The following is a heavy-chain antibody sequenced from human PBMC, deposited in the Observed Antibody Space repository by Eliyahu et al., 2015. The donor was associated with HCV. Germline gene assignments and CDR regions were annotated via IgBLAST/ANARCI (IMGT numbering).Heavy chain of an antibody. CDR1: TFSSYG. Sequence: TFSSYGMHWVRQAPGKGLEWVAVTSYDGSNKYYADSVKGRFTISRDNSKNTLYLQMNSLRAEDTAVYYCAKDSNSKEYYYYYYGMDVWGQGTTVTVSS. V-gene: IGHV3-30*18. D-gene: IGHD4-23*01. J-gene: IGHJ6*02. CDR2: TSYDGSNK. CDR3: AKDSNSKEYYYYYYGMDV.